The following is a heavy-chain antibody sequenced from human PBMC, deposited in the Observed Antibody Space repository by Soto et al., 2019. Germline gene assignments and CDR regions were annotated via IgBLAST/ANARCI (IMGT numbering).Heavy chain of an antibody. Sequence: QVQLVESGGGVVQPGRSLRLSCAASGFTFSSYAMHWVRQAPGKGLEWVAVISYDGSNKYYADSVKGRFTISRDNPKNTLYLQMNSLRAEDTAVYYCAEWAGAFDYWGQGTLVTVSS. J-gene: IGHJ4*02. V-gene: IGHV3-30-3*01. CDR2: ISYDGSNK. CDR3: AEWAGAFDY. CDR1: GFTFSSYA. D-gene: IGHD1-26*01.